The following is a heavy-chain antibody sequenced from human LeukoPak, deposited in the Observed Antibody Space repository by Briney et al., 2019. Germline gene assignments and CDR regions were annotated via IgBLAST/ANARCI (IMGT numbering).Heavy chain of an antibody. J-gene: IGHJ4*02. CDR1: GYTFTSYG. Sequence: ASVEVSCKASGYTFTSYGISWVRQAPGQGLEWMGWISAYNGNTNYAQKLQGRVTMTTDTSTSTAYMELRSLRSDDTAVYYCARDTSSSWHDYFDYWGQGTLVTVSS. CDR3: ARDTSSSWHDYFDY. V-gene: IGHV1-18*04. D-gene: IGHD6-13*01. CDR2: ISAYNGNT.